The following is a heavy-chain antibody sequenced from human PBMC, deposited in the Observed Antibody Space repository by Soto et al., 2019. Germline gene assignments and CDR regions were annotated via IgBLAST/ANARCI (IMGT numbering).Heavy chain of an antibody. J-gene: IGHJ3*02. V-gene: IGHV1-46*01. D-gene: IGHD3-3*01. CDR2: INPSGGST. Sequence: QVLLAQSGAEVKKPGASVKVSCKTSGYTFTSYIIQWVRQAPGQGLEWVGMINPSGGSTNYAQKFQGRVTVTRDTSTSTVYMDLSSLRSEDTAVYYCGRVRTRDYWSGYSPVDIWGQGTKVTVSS. CDR1: GYTFTSYI. CDR3: GRVRTRDYWSGYSPVDI.